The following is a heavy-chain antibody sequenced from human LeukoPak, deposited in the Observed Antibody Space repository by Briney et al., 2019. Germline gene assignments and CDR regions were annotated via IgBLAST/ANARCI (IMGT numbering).Heavy chain of an antibody. Sequence: SQTLSLTCTVSGGSISSGGYYWSWIRQHPGKGLEWIGYIYHSGSTSYNPSLQSRVTISIDRSKNQFSLKLSSVTAADTAVYYCARAPGNSGGYYFDYWGQGTLVTVSS. J-gene: IGHJ4*02. D-gene: IGHD2-15*01. CDR2: IYHSGST. CDR1: GGSISSGGYY. CDR3: ARAPGNSGGYYFDY. V-gene: IGHV4-30-2*01.